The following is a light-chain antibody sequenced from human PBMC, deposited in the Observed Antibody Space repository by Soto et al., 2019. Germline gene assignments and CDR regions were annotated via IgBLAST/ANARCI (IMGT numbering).Light chain of an antibody. V-gene: IGKV3D-15*01. CDR1: QSVSRK. CDR2: GAS. CDR3: QQYTNWPKT. Sequence: EIVLTQTPATLSLSPGESATPSCRASQSVSRKLVWYQQKAGQAPRPLIYGASTRATGIRERFSGSGSGTEFTLTISSLQSEDFAVYYCQQYTNWPKTFGQGTKVDI. J-gene: IGKJ1*01.